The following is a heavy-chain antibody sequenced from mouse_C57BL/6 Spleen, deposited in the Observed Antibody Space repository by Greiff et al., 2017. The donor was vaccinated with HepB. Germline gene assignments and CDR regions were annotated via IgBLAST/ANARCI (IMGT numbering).Heavy chain of an antibody. CDR2: IYPGDGDT. CDR1: GYAFSSSW. J-gene: IGHJ4*01. D-gene: IGHD3-1*01. Sequence: VQLQQSGPELVKPGASVKISCKASGYAFSSSWMNWVKQRPGKGLEWIGRIYPGDGDTNYNGKFKGKATLTADKSSSTAYMQLSSLTSEDSAVYFCARLGYRYYAMDYWGQGTSVTVSS. CDR3: ARLGYRYYAMDY. V-gene: IGHV1-82*01.